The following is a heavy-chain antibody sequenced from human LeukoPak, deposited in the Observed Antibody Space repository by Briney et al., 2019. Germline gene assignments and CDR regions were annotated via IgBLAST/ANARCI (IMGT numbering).Heavy chain of an antibody. D-gene: IGHD4-17*01. Sequence: GGSLRLSCAASGFTFSSYAMHWVRQAPSKGLEWVAVISYDGSNKYYADSVKGRFTFSRDNSKNTLYLQMNSLRAEDTAVYYCTYGDYPLTYWGQGTLVSVSS. V-gene: IGHV3-30*14. CDR1: GFTFSSYA. J-gene: IGHJ4*02. CDR2: ISYDGSNK. CDR3: TYGDYPLTY.